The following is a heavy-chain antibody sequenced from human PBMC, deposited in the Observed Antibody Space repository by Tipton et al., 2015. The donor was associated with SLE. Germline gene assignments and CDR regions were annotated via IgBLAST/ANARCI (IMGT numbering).Heavy chain of an antibody. V-gene: IGHV4-34*01. CDR1: GGSFSGYY. CDR2: INHSGSA. CDR3: ARVTRGYYGMDV. D-gene: IGHD1-14*01. J-gene: IGHJ6*02. Sequence: TLSLTCAVYGGSFSGYYWSWIRQPPGKGLEWIAEINHSGSANHNPSLNSRVTISVDTSKSQVSLKLSSVTAADTAVYYCARVTRGYYGMDVWGQGTTVTVSS.